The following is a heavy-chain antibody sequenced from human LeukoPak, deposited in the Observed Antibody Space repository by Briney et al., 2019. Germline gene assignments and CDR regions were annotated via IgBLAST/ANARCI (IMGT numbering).Heavy chain of an antibody. D-gene: IGHD4-17*01. Sequence: SETLSLTCTVSGGSISSGDYYWSCIRQPPGKGLEWIGYIYYSGSTYYNPSLKSHVTISVDTSKNQFSLKLSSVTAADTAVYYCASNTVTTYWYFDLWGRGTLVTVSS. V-gene: IGHV4-30-4*08. J-gene: IGHJ2*01. CDR1: GGSISSGDYY. CDR2: IYYSGST. CDR3: ASNTVTTYWYFDL.